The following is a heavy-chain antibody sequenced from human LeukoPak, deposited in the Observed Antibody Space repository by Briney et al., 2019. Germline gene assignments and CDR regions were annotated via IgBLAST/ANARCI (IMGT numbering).Heavy chain of an antibody. V-gene: IGHV4-39*01. Sequence: PSETLSLTCSVSGDSISSSSYYWSWIRQSPGTGLEWLGSIYYNGNTYYNSPLKSRLTIALDTSRNQFSPKLTSVTAADTAVYFCARHRKVDTAGDYWGQGTLVTVSS. CDR1: GDSISSSSYY. D-gene: IGHD5-18*01. CDR2: IYYNGNT. CDR3: ARHRKVDTAGDY. J-gene: IGHJ4*02.